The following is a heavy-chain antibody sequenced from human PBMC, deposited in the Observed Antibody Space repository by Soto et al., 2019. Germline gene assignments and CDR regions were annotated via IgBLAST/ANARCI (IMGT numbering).Heavy chain of an antibody. D-gene: IGHD3-3*01. J-gene: IGHJ6*03. CDR3: ARVLRDFWSGYVVGENYYYYYMDV. CDR1: GFTFSSYW. CDR2: INSDGSST. Sequence: EVQLVESGGGLVQPGGSLRLSCAASGFTFSSYWMHWVRQAPGKGLVWVSRINSDGSSTSYADSVKGRFTISRDNAKNTLYLQMNSLRAEDTAVYYCARVLRDFWSGYVVGENYYYYYMDVWGKGTTVTVSS. V-gene: IGHV3-74*01.